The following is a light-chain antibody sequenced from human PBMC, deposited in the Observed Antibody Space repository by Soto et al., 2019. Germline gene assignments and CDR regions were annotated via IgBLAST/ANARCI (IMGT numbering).Light chain of an antibody. CDR3: SSYAGSNHLGLV. CDR1: SSDVGGYNY. J-gene: IGLJ2*01. Sequence: QSVLTQPPSASGSPGQSVTISCTGTSSDVGGYNYVSWYQQHPGKAPKLMIYEVSKRPSGVPDRFSGSKSGNTASLTVSGLQAEDEADYYCSSYAGSNHLGLVFGGGTKLTVL. V-gene: IGLV2-8*01. CDR2: EVS.